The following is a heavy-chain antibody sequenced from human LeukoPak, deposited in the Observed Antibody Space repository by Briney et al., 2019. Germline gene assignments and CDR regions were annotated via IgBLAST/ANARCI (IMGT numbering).Heavy chain of an antibody. CDR1: GFTFSSYA. V-gene: IGHV3-23*01. CDR2: ISGSGGTT. Sequence: GGSLRLSCAASGFTFSSYAMSWVRQAPGKGLEWVSAISGSGGTTYYANSVKGRFTFSRDNSKNTLYLQMNSLRAEDTAVYYCARMIRDYGDSNWFDPWGQGTLVTVSS. D-gene: IGHD4-17*01. J-gene: IGHJ5*02. CDR3: ARMIRDYGDSNWFDP.